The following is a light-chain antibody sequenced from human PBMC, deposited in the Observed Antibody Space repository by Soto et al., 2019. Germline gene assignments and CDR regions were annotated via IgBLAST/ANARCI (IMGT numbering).Light chain of an antibody. J-gene: IGKJ3*01. CDR3: QQYGHSPPFT. CDR1: QSVPSAY. V-gene: IGKV3-20*01. Sequence: EIVLTPSPGTLSLSPGDRATLSCRASQSVPSAYLAWYQQRPGQAPRLLIYGVPTRAPGIPDRFSGSGSGTDFTLTISRLEPEDFAVYFCQQYGHSPPFTFGPGTKVDFK. CDR2: GVP.